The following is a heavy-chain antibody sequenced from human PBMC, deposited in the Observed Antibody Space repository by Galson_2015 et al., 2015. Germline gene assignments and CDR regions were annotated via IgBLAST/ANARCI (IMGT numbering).Heavy chain of an antibody. J-gene: IGHJ3*02. CDR3: ATKTPPYSGSYFAFDI. CDR2: IHPSDSRT. CDR1: GYSFTSYW. Sequence: QSGAEVKKPGESLKISCKGSGYSFTSYWIGWVRQMPGKGLEWMGFIHPSDSRTKYSPSFQGQVTISLDKSTNTAHLQWNTLKASDTAMYYCATKTPPYSGSYFAFDIWGHGTMVTVSS. V-gene: IGHV5-51*01. D-gene: IGHD1-26*01.